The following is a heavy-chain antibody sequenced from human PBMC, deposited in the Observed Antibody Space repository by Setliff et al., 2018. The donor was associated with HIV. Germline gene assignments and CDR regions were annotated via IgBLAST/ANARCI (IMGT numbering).Heavy chain of an antibody. CDR2: TIPMSDIP. CDR1: GFTFNHYA. J-gene: IGHJ4*02. CDR3: VRVGPWYYGRSGYLASWDY. V-gene: IGHV1-69*10. D-gene: IGHD3-22*01. Sequence: SVKVSCKASGFTFNHYALSWVRQAPGQRPEWMGGTIPMSDIPNYAQNFQGRVTITEDHSTTTTYMELSSLSSEDTAVFFCVRVGPWYYGRSGYLASWDYWGQGTQVTVSS.